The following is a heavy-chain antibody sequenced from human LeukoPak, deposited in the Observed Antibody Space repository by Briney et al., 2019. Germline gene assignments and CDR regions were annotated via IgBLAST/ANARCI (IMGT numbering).Heavy chain of an antibody. V-gene: IGHV3-21*01. D-gene: IGHD3-16*02. CDR2: ISSSSSYI. CDR1: GFTFSSYS. Sequence: PGGSLRLSCAASGFTFSSYSMNWVRQAPGKGLEWVSSISSSSSYIYYADSVKGRFTISRDNAKNSLYLQMNSLRAEDTAVYCCARGELTFHYDYVWGSYRQIYWGQGTLVTVSS. CDR3: ARGELTFHYDYVWGSYRQIY. J-gene: IGHJ4*02.